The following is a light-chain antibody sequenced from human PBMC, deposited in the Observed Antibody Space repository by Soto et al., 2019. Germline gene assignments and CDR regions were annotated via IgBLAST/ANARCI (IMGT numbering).Light chain of an antibody. CDR1: SSDVGSYDL. CDR2: EGT. Sequence: QSALTQPASVSGPPGQSIVISCNGSSSDVGSYDLVSWYLQYPGKAPKVIIFEGTKRPSGVSDRFSGSKSGNTASLTISGLQTEDEADYYCASLTTTNFVFGSGTKLTVL. V-gene: IGLV2-23*01. J-gene: IGLJ1*01. CDR3: ASLTTTNFV.